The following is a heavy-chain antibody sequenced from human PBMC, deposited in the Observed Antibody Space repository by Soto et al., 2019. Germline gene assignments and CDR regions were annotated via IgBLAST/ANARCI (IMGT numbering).Heavy chain of an antibody. Sequence: ASVKVSCKASGYTFTGYALHWVRQAPGQRLEWMGWIDTGNGNTKYSQNFQGRVTITRDTSTSTAYMELSSLRSEDTAVYYCARGDSLLDYWGQGALVTVSS. D-gene: IGHD3-22*01. CDR2: IDTGNGNT. CDR3: ARGDSLLDY. CDR1: GYTFTGYA. J-gene: IGHJ4*02. V-gene: IGHV1-3*04.